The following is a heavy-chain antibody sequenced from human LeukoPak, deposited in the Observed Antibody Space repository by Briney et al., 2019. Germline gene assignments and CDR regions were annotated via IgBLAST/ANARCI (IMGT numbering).Heavy chain of an antibody. V-gene: IGHV3-72*01. D-gene: IGHD3-10*01. Sequence: GGSLRLSCAASGFTFSDHYMDWVRQAPVKGLEWVGCIRNKANSYATEYAASVKGRFTISRDDSKNSLYLQMNSLKTEDTAVYYCARVRGVTNNWFAPWGQGTLVTASS. CDR1: GFTFSDHY. CDR2: IRNKANSYAT. J-gene: IGHJ5*02. CDR3: ARVRGVTNNWFAP.